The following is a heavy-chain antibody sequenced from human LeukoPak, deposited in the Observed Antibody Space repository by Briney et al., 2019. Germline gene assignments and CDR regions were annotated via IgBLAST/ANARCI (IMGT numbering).Heavy chain of an antibody. V-gene: IGHV4-59*01. D-gene: IGHD5-18*01. CDR3: ARGLVDTAMVFDY. CDR2: IYYSGST. CDR1: GGSISSYY. Sequence: SETLSLTCTVSGGSISSYYWSWIRQPPGKGLEWIGYIYYSGSTNYNPSLKSRVTISVDTSKNQFSLKLSSVTAADTAVHYCARGLVDTAMVFDYWGQGTLVTVSS. J-gene: IGHJ4*02.